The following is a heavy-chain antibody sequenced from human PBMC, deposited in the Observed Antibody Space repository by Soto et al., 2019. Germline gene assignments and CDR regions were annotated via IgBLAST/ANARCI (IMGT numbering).Heavy chain of an antibody. CDR3: AKDLLLWFGELNAFDDLPNFDY. J-gene: IGHJ4*02. V-gene: IGHV3-23*01. CDR2: ISGSGGST. D-gene: IGHD3-10*01. CDR1: GFTFSSYA. Sequence: GGSLRLSCAASGFTFSSYAMSWVRQAPGKGLEWVSAISGSGGSTYYADSVKGRFTISRDNSKNTLYLQMNSLRAEDTAVYYCAKDLLLWFGELNAFDDLPNFDYWGQGTLVTVSS.